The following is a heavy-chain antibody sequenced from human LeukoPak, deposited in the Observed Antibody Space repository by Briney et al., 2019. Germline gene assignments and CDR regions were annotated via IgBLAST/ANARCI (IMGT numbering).Heavy chain of an antibody. CDR1: GYTFTSYG. V-gene: IGHV1-18*01. CDR2: ISAYNGNT. D-gene: IGHD3-16*01. Sequence: ASVKVSCTASGYTFTSYGISWVRQAPGQGLEWMGWISAYNGNTNYAQKLQGRVTMTTDTSTSTAYMELRSLRSDDTAVYYCARAYDYVWGSHYFDYWGQGTLVTVSS. J-gene: IGHJ4*02. CDR3: ARAYDYVWGSHYFDY.